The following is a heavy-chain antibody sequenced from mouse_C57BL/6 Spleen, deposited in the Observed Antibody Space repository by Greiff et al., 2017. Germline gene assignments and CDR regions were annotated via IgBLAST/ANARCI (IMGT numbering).Heavy chain of an antibody. D-gene: IGHD1-1*01. Sequence: QVKLQQSGAELVRPGASVTLSCKASGYTFTDYEMHWVKQTPVHGLEWIGAIDPETGGTAYNQKFKGKAILTADKSSSTAYMELRSLTSGDSAVYYCTAFITPQWDFDVWGTGTTVTVSS. CDR2: IDPETGGT. V-gene: IGHV1-15*01. CDR3: TAFITPQWDFDV. CDR1: GYTFTDYE. J-gene: IGHJ1*03.